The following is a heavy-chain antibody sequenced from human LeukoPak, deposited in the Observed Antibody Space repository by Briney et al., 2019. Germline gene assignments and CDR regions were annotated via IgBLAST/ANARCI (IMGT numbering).Heavy chain of an antibody. D-gene: IGHD2-2*01. J-gene: IGHJ6*03. CDR2: MNPNSGNT. V-gene: IGHV1-8*02. CDR1: GYTFTGYY. Sequence: ASVKVSCKASGYTFTGYYMHWVRQATGQGLEWMGWMNPNSGNTGYAQKFQGRVTMTRDMSTSTVYMELSSLRSEDTAVYYCARRYCSSTSCYEGYMDVWGKGTTVTVSS. CDR3: ARRYCSSTSCYEGYMDV.